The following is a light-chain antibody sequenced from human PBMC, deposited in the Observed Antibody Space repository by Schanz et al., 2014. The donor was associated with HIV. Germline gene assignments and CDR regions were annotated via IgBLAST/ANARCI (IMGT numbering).Light chain of an antibody. J-gene: IGKJ5*01. CDR2: DAT. Sequence: DIQVTQSPSSLSASVGDRVTITCQASQDIQKYLNWYQQKPGEAPKLLIYDATNLQTVVPSRFSGSASGTYFSFTITSLQPEDIASYYCQQYGNLPITFGQGTRLEI. V-gene: IGKV1-33*01. CDR3: QQYGNLPIT. CDR1: QDIQKY.